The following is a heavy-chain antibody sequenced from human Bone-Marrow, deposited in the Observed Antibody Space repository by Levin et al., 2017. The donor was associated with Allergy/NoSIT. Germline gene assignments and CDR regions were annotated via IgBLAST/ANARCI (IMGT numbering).Heavy chain of an antibody. CDR3: ARRWDSYELFDF. CDR2: IYSGGSDT. CDR1: GYSFTNYW. V-gene: IGHV5-51*01. Sequence: GGSLRLSCEGSGYSFTNYWIGWVRQMPGKGLEWMGTIYSGGSDTKYTASFQGQVTISSDKSKSTAYLQCSSLNAADSAMYYCARRWDSYELFDFWGHGTLVTVSA. D-gene: IGHD1-7*01. J-gene: IGHJ4*01.